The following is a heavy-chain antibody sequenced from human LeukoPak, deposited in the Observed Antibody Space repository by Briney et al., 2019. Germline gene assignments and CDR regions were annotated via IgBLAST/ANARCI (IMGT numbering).Heavy chain of an antibody. J-gene: IGHJ4*02. Sequence: GGSLRLSCAASGFTFSIYAMSWVRQAPGKGLEWVSAITYSGGSTYYADSVKGRFTISRDNSKNTLYLQMNSLRAEDTAVYYCARGGAVAGTGDYWGQGTLVTVSS. D-gene: IGHD6-19*01. V-gene: IGHV3-23*01. CDR1: GFTFSIYA. CDR2: ITYSGGST. CDR3: ARGGAVAGTGDY.